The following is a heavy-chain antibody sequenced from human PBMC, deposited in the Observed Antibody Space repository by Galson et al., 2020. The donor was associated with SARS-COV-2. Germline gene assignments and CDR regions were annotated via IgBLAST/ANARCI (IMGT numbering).Heavy chain of an antibody. V-gene: IGHV3-30*18. CDR1: GFTFSSYG. D-gene: IGHD6-13*01. J-gene: IGHJ4*02. CDR3: AKDHSSSSLDY. Sequence: TGGSLRLSCAASGFTFSSYGMHWVRQAPGKGLEWVAVISYDGSNKYYADSVKGRFTISRDNSKNTLYLQMNSLRAEDTAVYCCAKDHSSSSLDYWGQGTLVTVSS. CDR2: ISYDGSNK.